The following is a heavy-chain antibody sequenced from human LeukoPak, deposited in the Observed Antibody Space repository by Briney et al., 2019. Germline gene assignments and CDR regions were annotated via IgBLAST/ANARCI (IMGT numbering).Heavy chain of an antibody. D-gene: IGHD5-12*01. CDR2: IYSGGST. V-gene: IGHV3-53*01. J-gene: IGHJ6*02. Sequence: PGGSLRLSCEASGFTFSSYWMSWVRQAPGKGLEWVSVIYSGGSTYYADSVEGRFTISRDNSKNTLYLQMNSLRAEDTAVYYCAGPGGYDFLSRFYYYYGMDVWGQGTTVTVSS. CDR3: AGPGGYDFLSRFYYYYGMDV. CDR1: GFTFSSYW.